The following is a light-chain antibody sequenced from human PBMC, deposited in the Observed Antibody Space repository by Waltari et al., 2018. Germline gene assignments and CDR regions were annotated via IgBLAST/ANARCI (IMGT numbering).Light chain of an antibody. CDR2: WAS. Sequence: DIVMTQSPDSLTVSLGERATLNCKSRQSVLHSSNTQNYLAWYQQKPRQPPRLLIYWASTRESGVPDRFSGSGSGTDFTLTISSLQAEDVAVYYCQQYYTIPLTFGQGTRLEIK. CDR1: QSVLHSSNTQNY. CDR3: QQYYTIPLT. J-gene: IGKJ5*01. V-gene: IGKV4-1*01.